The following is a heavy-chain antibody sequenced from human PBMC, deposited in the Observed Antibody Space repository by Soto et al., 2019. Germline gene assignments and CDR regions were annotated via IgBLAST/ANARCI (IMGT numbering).Heavy chain of an antibody. J-gene: IGHJ4*02. D-gene: IGHD1-26*01. CDR2: IYRSGTT. CDR3: ARTHSGSYYSVFNY. CDR1: NFSISSGYY. V-gene: IGHV4-38-2*01. Sequence: SETLSLTCVVSNFSISSGYYWGWIRQSPGKGLEWIASIYRSGTTSYNPSLKSRVTISVDPSKNQFSLVLTAVTAADTAVYYCARTHSGSYYSVFNYWGRGSRVTVSS.